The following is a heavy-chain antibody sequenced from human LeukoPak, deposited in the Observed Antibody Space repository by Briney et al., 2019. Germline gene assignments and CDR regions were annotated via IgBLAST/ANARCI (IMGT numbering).Heavy chain of an antibody. J-gene: IGHJ4*02. CDR2: INHSGST. Sequence: SETLSLTCAVYGGSFSGYYWSWIRQPPGKGLEWIGEINHSGSTNYNSSLKSRVTISVDTSKNQFSLKLSSVTAADTAVYYCAREYFWSGYYPYWGQGTLVTVSS. D-gene: IGHD3-3*01. CDR3: AREYFWSGYYPY. CDR1: GGSFSGYY. V-gene: IGHV4-34*01.